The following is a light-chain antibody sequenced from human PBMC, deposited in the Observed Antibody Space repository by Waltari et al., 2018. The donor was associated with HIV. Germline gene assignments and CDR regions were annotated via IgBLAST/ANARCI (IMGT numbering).Light chain of an antibody. J-gene: IGLJ2*01. CDR1: NLGRHR. CDR2: DDV. V-gene: IGLV3-21*02. CDR3: QVWDRSYKEAV. Sequence: SYLFTPAPSVSVAPGQTATLSCGNLGRHRVQWYRQKPGRDPLLVVLDDVDRSSGIPARFSGARSGERATLTISGVEAGDEADYYCQVWDRSYKEAVFGGGT.